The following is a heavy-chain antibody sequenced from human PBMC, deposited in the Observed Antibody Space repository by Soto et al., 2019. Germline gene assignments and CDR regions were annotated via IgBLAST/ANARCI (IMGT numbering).Heavy chain of an antibody. CDR2: INSDGTKT. V-gene: IGHV3-74*01. CDR1: GCTVNTYW. D-gene: IGHD5-12*01. Sequence: GALTLSCAASGCTVNTYWMHWFRQAPGKGLVWVSRINSDGTKTTYADSVKGRFTISRDNAKNTVYLQMNSLRAEDTAVYYCATVATNSYNWLDPWRQGTLVTVSS. J-gene: IGHJ5*02. CDR3: ATVATNSYNWLDP.